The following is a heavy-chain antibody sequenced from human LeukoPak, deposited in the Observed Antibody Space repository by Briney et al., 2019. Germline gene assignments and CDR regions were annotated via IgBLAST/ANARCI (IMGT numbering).Heavy chain of an antibody. V-gene: IGHV4-59*08. CDR1: GGSISSYY. J-gene: IGHJ2*01. CDR3: ARHPSYYYDGGGLGWYFGL. Sequence: SETLSLTCTVSGGSISSYYWSWIRQPPGKGLEWIGYIYYSGSTNYNPSLKSRVTISVDTSKNQFSLKLSSVTAADTAVYYCARHPSYYYDGGGLGWYFGLWGRGTMVTVSS. CDR2: IYYSGST. D-gene: IGHD3-22*01.